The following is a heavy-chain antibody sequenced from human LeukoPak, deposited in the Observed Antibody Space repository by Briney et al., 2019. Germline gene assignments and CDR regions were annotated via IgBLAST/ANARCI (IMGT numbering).Heavy chain of an antibody. J-gene: IGHJ4*02. CDR3: AKDLDTAMALYFDY. CDR1: AFAFGNHA. D-gene: IGHD5-18*01. V-gene: IGHV3-23*01. CDR2: ISADGYNT. Sequence: GGSLRLSCAASAFAFGNHAMSWVRQTPGKGLEWVSGISADGYNTHYADSVKGRFTISRDNSKNTLYLQMNSLRAEDTAVYYCAKDLDTAMALYFDYWGQGTLVTVSS.